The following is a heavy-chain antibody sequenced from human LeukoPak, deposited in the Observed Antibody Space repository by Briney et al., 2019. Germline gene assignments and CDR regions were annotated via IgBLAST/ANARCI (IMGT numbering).Heavy chain of an antibody. D-gene: IGHD2-2*01. Sequence: SETLSLTCTVSGGSISSSSYYWGWIRQPPGKGLEWIGSIYYSGSTYYNPSLKSRVTISVDTSKNQFSLKLSSVTAADTAVYYCARRWYCSSTCCYSNWYFDLWGRGTLVTVSS. CDR1: GGSISSSSYY. CDR3: ARRWYCSSTCCYSNWYFDL. V-gene: IGHV4-39*01. J-gene: IGHJ2*01. CDR2: IYYSGST.